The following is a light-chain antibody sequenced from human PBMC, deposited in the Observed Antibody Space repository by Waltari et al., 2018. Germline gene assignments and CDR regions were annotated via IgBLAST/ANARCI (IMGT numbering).Light chain of an antibody. CDR3: SSRML. Sequence: SSELTQDPAVSVALGQKARFTCQGDSLRTSYASWYQVKPGQAPVLVIYGKDKRPSGIPDRISGHSSGTTSSLTITGAQAGDEADYYCSSRMLFAGGTKVTVL. J-gene: IGLJ3*02. CDR2: GKD. CDR1: SLRTSY. V-gene: IGLV3-19*01.